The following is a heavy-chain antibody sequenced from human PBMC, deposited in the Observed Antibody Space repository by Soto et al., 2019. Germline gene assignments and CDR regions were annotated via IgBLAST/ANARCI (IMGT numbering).Heavy chain of an antibody. Sequence: SETLSLTCTVSGASISGHFWSWIRQPPEKGLEYIAYIYYTGTTSYNPSLKSRVTISVDTSKNQFSLRLSSVTAADTAVYYCARSMDESTVTTPYEYWGQGILVTVS. D-gene: IGHD4-17*01. CDR3: ARSMDESTVTTPYEY. CDR1: GASISGHF. CDR2: IYYTGTT. J-gene: IGHJ4*02. V-gene: IGHV4-59*11.